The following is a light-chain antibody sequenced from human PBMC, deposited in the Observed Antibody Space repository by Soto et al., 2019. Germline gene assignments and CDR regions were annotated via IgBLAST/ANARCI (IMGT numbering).Light chain of an antibody. J-gene: IGKJ4*01. V-gene: IGKV1-39*01. CDR3: QEGSTLLT. Sequence: EIQMTQSPSTLSASLGDRVTITCRASQSVSTYLNWYQQRPGKAPKLLIYGASSLQSGVPSRFSGSGSGTHFTLTISSLQPEDFATYYCQEGSTLLTFGGGTKVDIK. CDR2: GAS. CDR1: QSVSTY.